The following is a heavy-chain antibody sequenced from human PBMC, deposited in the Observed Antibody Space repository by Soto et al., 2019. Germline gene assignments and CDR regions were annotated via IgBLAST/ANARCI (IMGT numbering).Heavy chain of an antibody. CDR1: GYTFTSYG. CDR3: ARVAYDFWSGYPAIGYYYGMDV. J-gene: IGHJ6*02. Sequence: QVQLVQSGAEVKKPGASVKVSCKASGYTFTSYGISWVRQAPGQGLEWMGWISAYNGNTNYAQKLQGRVTMTTDTSTSTAYMELRSLRSDDTAVYYCARVAYDFWSGYPAIGYYYGMDVWGQGTTVTVSS. CDR2: ISAYNGNT. D-gene: IGHD3-3*01. V-gene: IGHV1-18*01.